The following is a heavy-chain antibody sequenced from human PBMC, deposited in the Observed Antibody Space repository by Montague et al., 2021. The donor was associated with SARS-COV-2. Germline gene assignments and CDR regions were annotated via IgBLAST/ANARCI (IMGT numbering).Heavy chain of an antibody. CDR1: GGSISGYY. D-gene: IGHD5-18*01. V-gene: IGHV4-59*13. CDR3: ARREYSYGWGD. Sequence: SETLSLTCTVSGGSISGYYWNWIRQPPGKGLEWIGYIYSSGSTNXNPSLKCRVTMSVDTSKNQLSLNLSSVTAADTALYYCARREYSYGWGDWGQGTLVTVSS. J-gene: IGHJ4*02. CDR2: IYSSGST.